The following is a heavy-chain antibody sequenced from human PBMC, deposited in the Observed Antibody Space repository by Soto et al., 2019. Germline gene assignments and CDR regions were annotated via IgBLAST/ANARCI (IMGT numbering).Heavy chain of an antibody. CDR2: IRSKAYGGTT. Sequence: ESGGGLVKPGRSLRLSCTASGFTFGDYAMSWFRQAPGKGLEWVGFIRSKAYGGTTEYAASVKGRFTISRDDSKSIAYLQMNSLKTEDTAVYYCTSTRNSSGWTNYYYYYGMDVWGQGTTVTVSS. D-gene: IGHD6-19*01. CDR3: TSTRNSSGWTNYYYYYGMDV. J-gene: IGHJ6*02. V-gene: IGHV3-49*05. CDR1: GFTFGDYA.